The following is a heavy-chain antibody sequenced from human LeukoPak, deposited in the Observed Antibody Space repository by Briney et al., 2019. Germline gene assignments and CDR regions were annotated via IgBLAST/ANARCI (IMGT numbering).Heavy chain of an antibody. CDR1: GGSISSYY. CDR3: ARALLWFGDGVDWFDP. J-gene: IGHJ5*02. Sequence: SETLSLTCTVSGGSISSYYWSWIRQPPGKGLEWIGYIYYSGSTNYNPSLKSRVSISVDTSKNQFSLKLSSVTAAGTAVYYCARALLWFGDGVDWFDPWGQGTLVTVSS. D-gene: IGHD3-10*01. CDR2: IYYSGST. V-gene: IGHV4-59*01.